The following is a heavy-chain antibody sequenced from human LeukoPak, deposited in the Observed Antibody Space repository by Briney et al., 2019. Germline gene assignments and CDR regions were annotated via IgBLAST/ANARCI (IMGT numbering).Heavy chain of an antibody. CDR1: GFTFSSYS. CDR3: ARDRTTGPTGNWFDP. V-gene: IGHV3-21*01. J-gene: IGHJ5*02. D-gene: IGHD1-1*01. CDR2: ISSSSSYI. Sequence: GGSLRLSCAASGFTFSSYSMNWVRQAPGKGLECVSSISSSSSYIYYADSVKGRFTISRDNAKNSLYLQMNSLRAEDTAVYYCARDRTTGPTGNWFDPWGQGTLVTVSS.